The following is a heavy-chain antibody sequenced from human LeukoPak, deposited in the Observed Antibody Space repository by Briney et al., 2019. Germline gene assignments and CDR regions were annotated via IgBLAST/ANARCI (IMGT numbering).Heavy chain of an antibody. J-gene: IGHJ4*02. CDR1: GFTFSSYW. CDR3: AKDPFYDYDTSGYENYFDY. Sequence: GGSLRLSCAASGFTFSSYWMSWVRQAPGKGLEWVANINQDGSEKYYVDSVKGRFSISRDNAKNTLYLQMNSLRAEDTAVYYCAKDPFYDYDTSGYENYFDYWGQGTLVTVSS. D-gene: IGHD3-22*01. V-gene: IGHV3-7*03. CDR2: INQDGSEK.